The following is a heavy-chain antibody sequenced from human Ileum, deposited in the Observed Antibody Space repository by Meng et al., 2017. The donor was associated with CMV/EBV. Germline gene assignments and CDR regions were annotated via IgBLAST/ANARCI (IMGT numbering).Heavy chain of an antibody. CDR3: AKVRDRIVVASIIDY. D-gene: IGHD5-12*01. Sequence: TFSTYAMSWVRQAPGKGLEWVAIINGVRSLGDNTYFADSVKGRFTISRDNSNSTLYLQMNSLRVEDTAVYYCAKVRDRIVVASIIDYWGPGTLVTVSS. V-gene: IGHV3-23*01. J-gene: IGHJ4*02. CDR1: TFSTYA. CDR2: INGVRSLGDNT.